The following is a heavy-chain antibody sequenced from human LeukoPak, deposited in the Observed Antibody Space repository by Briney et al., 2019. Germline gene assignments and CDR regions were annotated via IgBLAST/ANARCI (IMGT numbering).Heavy chain of an antibody. V-gene: IGHV3-9*01. CDR3: TRRAARWQFDL. D-gene: IGHD5-24*01. CDR2: INWKTGNG. J-gene: IGHJ2*01. Sequence: GGSLSLSCAVSGFHFDDYAMHWVRQAPGRGLEWVSGINWKTGNGIYADSVKGRFTISRDNAKNSLYLQMSSLRAEDTALYYCTRRAARWQFDLWGRGTLLTVSS. CDR1: GFHFDDYA.